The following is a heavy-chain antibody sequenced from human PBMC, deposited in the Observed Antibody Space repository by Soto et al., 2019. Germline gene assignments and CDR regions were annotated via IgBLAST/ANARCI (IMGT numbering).Heavy chain of an antibody. CDR3: ARDWGYCSGGSCYPDGALDI. CDR1: GYTFTSYY. D-gene: IGHD2-15*01. V-gene: IGHV1-46*01. CDR2: INPSGGST. J-gene: IGHJ3*02. Sequence: ASVKVSCKASGYTFTSYYMHWVRQAPGQGLEWMGIINPSGGSTSYAQKFQGRVTMTRDTSTSTVYMELSSLRSEDTAVYYCARDWGYCSGGSCYPDGALDIWGQGTMVTVSS.